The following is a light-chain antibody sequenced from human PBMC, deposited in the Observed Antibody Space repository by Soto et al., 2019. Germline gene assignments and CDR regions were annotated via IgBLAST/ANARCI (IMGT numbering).Light chain of an antibody. CDR3: SIFAGGNSVI. CDR2: EVT. J-gene: IGLJ2*01. CDR1: SSDIGSYVF. Sequence: QSALTQPPSASGSPGQSVAISCTGTSSDIGSYVFVSWYQQHPGKAPKLLIYEVTQRPSGVPDRFSGSKSGNTASLTVSGLQVEDEADYYCSIFAGGNSVIFGGGTQLTVL. V-gene: IGLV2-8*01.